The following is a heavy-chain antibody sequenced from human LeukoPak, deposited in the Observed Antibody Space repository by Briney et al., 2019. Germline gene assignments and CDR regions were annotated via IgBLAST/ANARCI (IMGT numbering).Heavy chain of an antibody. V-gene: IGHV4-39*07. Sequence: VSXXSISSSXXXXXWIXXPXXXXXXWIGSIYYSGSTYYNPSLKSRVTMSVDTSKNQFSLKLSSVIAADTAVYYCARDGAAAGWYDYWGQGTLVTVSS. D-gene: IGHD6-13*01. CDR3: ARDGAAAGWYDY. CDR1: XXSISSSXXX. J-gene: IGHJ4*02. CDR2: IYYSGST.